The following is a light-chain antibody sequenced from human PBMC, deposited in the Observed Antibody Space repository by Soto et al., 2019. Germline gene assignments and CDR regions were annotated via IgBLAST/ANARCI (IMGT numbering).Light chain of an antibody. CDR3: QSWGAGIRV. CDR1: SGHSNYA. Sequence: QAVVTQSPSASASLGASVKLTCSLSSGHSNYAIAWHQQRPAKAPRYLMKVNSDGRHSNGDGIPDRFSGSSSGAERYLTISSLQSEDEADYYCQSWGAGIRVFGGGTKLTVL. J-gene: IGLJ3*02. V-gene: IGLV4-69*02. CDR2: VNSDGRH.